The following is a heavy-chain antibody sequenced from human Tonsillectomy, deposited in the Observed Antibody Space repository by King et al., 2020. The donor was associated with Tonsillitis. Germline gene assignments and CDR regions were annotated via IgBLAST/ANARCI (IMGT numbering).Heavy chain of an antibody. Sequence: VQRVESGGGVVQPGGSLRLSCAASGFTFSSYGMHWVRQAPGKGLEWVAFIRYDGSNKYYADSVKGRFTISRDNSKNTLYLQMNSLRPEDTAVYFCARALYGSGTFYYWYFDLWGRGTLVTVSS. D-gene: IGHD3-10*01. CDR3: ARALYGSGTFYYWYFDL. CDR1: GFTFSSYG. V-gene: IGHV3-30*02. CDR2: IRYDGSNK. J-gene: IGHJ2*01.